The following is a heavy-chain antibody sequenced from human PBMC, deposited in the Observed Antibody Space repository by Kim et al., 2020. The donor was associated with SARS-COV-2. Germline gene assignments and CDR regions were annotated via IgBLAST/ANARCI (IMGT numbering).Heavy chain of an antibody. CDR3: AKDYYDSRGYRF. V-gene: IGHV3-23*01. Sequence: YYADTVKGRFTISRDNSKNTLYLQMNSLRAEDTAVYYCAKDYYDSRGYRFWGQGTLVTVSS. J-gene: IGHJ4*02. D-gene: IGHD3-22*01.